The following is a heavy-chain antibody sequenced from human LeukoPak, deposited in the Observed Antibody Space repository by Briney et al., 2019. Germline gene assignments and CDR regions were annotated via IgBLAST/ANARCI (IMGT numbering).Heavy chain of an antibody. D-gene: IGHD6-13*01. J-gene: IGHJ5*02. CDR3: ASTYSSSWYWFDP. CDR2: IYYSGST. Sequence: SETLSLTCTVSGGSISSYYWGRIRQPPGKGLEWIGYIYYSGSTNYNPSLKSRVTISVDTSKNQFSLKLSSVTAADTAVYYCASTYSSSWYWFDPWGQGTLVTVSS. V-gene: IGHV4-59*01. CDR1: GGSISSYY.